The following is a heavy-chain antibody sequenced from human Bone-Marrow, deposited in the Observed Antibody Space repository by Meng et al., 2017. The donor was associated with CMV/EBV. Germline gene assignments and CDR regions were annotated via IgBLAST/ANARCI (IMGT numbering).Heavy chain of an antibody. CDR3: ARDPGDHDFDY. V-gene: IGHV4-38-2*02. D-gene: IGHD4-17*01. J-gene: IGHJ4*02. CDR2: IFHSGST. CDR1: GYSISSGYY. Sequence: GSLRLSCTVSGYSISSGYYWGWIRQPPGKGLEWIGSIFHSGSTYYNPSLKSRVIISVDTSKNQFSLKLRSVTAADTAVYYRARDPGDHDFDYWGRGTRVTVSS.